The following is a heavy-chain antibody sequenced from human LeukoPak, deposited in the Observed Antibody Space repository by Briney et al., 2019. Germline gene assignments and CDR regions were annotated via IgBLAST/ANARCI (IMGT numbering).Heavy chain of an antibody. CDR1: SGSISSGGYY. D-gene: IGHD1-1*01. CDR3: ARGYPTYYYYYMDV. V-gene: IGHV4-31*03. J-gene: IGHJ6*03. Sequence: SQTLSLTCTVSSGSISSGGYYWSWIRQHPGKGLEWIGYIYYSGSTYYNPSLKSRVTISVDTSKNQFSLKLSSVTAADTAVYYCARGYPTYYYYYMDVWGKGTTVTVSS. CDR2: IYYSGST.